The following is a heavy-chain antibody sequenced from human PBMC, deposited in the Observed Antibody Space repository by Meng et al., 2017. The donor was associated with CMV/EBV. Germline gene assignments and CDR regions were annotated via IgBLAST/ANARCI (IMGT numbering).Heavy chain of an antibody. Sequence: SGFTFSDYIMDWVRQAPGKGLEWVGRIRNKAKGYTSEYAASVKGRFTVSRDDSENSVYLQMNSLKTEDTAVYYCSRDGGKGSNFDYWGQGTLVTVSS. CDR1: GFTFSDYI. J-gene: IGHJ4*02. V-gene: IGHV3-72*01. CDR3: SRDGGKGSNFDY. CDR2: IRNKAKGYTS. D-gene: IGHD3-16*01.